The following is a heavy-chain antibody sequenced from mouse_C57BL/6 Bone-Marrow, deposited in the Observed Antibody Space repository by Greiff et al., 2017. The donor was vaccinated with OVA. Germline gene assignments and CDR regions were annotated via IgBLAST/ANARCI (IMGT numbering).Heavy chain of an antibody. Sequence: VQLQQSGPGLVQPSQSLSITCTVSGFSLTSYGVHWVRQSPGKGLEWLGVIWSGGSTDYNAAFISRLSISKDNSKSQVFFKMNSLQADDTAIYYCARPYYSNYTFHYFDYWGQGTTLTVSS. CDR2: IWSGGST. D-gene: IGHD2-5*01. J-gene: IGHJ2*01. V-gene: IGHV2-2*01. CDR3: ARPYYSNYTFHYFDY. CDR1: GFSLTSYG.